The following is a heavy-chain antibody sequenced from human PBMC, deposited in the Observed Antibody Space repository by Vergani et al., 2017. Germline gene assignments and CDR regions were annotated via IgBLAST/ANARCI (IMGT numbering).Heavy chain of an antibody. D-gene: IGHD1-26*01. CDR2: IYYSGST. CDR3: XRDRGSGSYYDFDY. Sequence: QLQLQESGPGLVKPSQTLSLTCTVPGGSISSGDYYWSWIRQPPGKGLEWIGYIYYSGSTYYNPSLKSRVTISVDTSKNQFSLTLSSVTAADTTVYYCXRDRGSGSYYDFDYWGQGTLVTVSS. V-gene: IGHV4-30-4*08. J-gene: IGHJ4*02. CDR1: GGSISSGDYY.